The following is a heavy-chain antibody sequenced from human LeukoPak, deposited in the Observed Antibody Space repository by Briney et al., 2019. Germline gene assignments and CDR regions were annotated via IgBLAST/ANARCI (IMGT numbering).Heavy chain of an antibody. D-gene: IGHD1-26*01. CDR2: IYYSEST. CDR3: ARDRVSGSYSDY. CDR1: GGSISSYY. Sequence: SETLSLTCTVSGGSISSYYWSWIRQPPGKGLEWIGSIYYSESTYYNPSLKSRVTISIDTSKDQFSLKLSSVTAADTAVYHCARDRVSGSYSDYWGQGTLVIVSS. V-gene: IGHV4-59*12. J-gene: IGHJ4*02.